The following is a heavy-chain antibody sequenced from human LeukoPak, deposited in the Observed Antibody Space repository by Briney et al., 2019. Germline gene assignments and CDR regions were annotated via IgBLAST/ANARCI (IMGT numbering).Heavy chain of an antibody. D-gene: IGHD6-6*01. CDR1: GGTFSSYA. J-gene: IGHJ4*02. CDR3: ARDGYSSSSFTPFDY. V-gene: IGHV1-69*13. CDR2: IIPIFGTA. Sequence: SVKVSCKASGGTFSSYAVSWVRQAPGQGLEWMGGIIPIFGTANYAQKFQGRVTITADESTSTAYMELSSLRSEDTAVYYCARDGYSSSSFTPFDYWGQGTLVTVSS.